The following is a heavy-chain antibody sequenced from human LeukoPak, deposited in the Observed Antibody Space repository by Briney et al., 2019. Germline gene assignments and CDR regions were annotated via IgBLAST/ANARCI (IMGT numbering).Heavy chain of an antibody. CDR3: ARRELIVVVPAASGAFDI. J-gene: IGHJ3*02. Sequence: SETLSLTCAVYGGSFSGYYWSWIRQPPGKGLEWIGEINHSGSTNYNPSLKGRVTISVDTSKNQFSLKLSSVTAADTAVYYCARRELIVVVPAASGAFDIWGQGTMVTVSS. CDR2: INHSGST. D-gene: IGHD2-2*01. CDR1: GGSFSGYY. V-gene: IGHV4-34*01.